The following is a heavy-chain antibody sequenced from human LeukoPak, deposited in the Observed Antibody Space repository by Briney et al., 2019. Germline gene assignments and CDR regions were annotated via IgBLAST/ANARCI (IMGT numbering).Heavy chain of an antibody. CDR3: ARGRDYYDSSGYLDY. CDR1: GGSISSYY. D-gene: IGHD3-22*01. J-gene: IGHJ4*02. CDR2: IYYSGST. Sequence: SETLSLTCTVSGGSISSYYWSWIRQTPGKGLEWIGYIYYSGSTNYNPSLKSRVTISVDTSKNQFSLKLSSVTAADTAVYYCARGRDYYDSSGYLDYWGQGTLVTVSS. V-gene: IGHV4-59*01.